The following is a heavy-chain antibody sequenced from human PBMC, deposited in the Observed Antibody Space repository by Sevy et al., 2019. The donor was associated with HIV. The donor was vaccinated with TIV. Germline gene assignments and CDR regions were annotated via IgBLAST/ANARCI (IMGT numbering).Heavy chain of an antibody. CDR2: ITYSGVNT. D-gene: IGHD3-10*01. CDR1: GFTFSNHG. Sequence: GGSLRLSCTASGFTFSNHGMHWVRQAPGKGLEWVSVITYSGVNTYYADSVKGRFTISRDNSKNKLYLQMNSLRAEDTAVYYCAKDRVSGTYYTGDFDYWGQGTLVTVSS. CDR3: AKDRVSGTYYTGDFDY. J-gene: IGHJ4*02. V-gene: IGHV3-23*01.